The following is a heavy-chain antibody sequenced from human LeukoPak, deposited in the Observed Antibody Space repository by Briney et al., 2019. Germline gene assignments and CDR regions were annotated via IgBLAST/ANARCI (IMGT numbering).Heavy chain of an antibody. Sequence: ASVKVSCKASGYTFTGYYMHWVRQAPGQGLEWMGWINPNSGGTNYAQKFQGRVTMTRDTSISTAYMELSRLRSDDTAVYYCARGLNSYYDFWSGYFPFDYWGQGTLVTVSS. CDR1: GYTFTGYY. CDR3: ARGLNSYYDFWSGYFPFDY. D-gene: IGHD3-3*01. V-gene: IGHV1-2*02. J-gene: IGHJ4*02. CDR2: INPNSGGT.